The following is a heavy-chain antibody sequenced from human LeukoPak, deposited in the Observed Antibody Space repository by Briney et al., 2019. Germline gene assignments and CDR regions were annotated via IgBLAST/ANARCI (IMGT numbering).Heavy chain of an antibody. D-gene: IGHD6-6*01. CDR3: ARDEGGKQLVPFDY. J-gene: IGHJ4*02. CDR2: INPNSGGT. Sequence: ASVKVSCKASGYTFTGYYMHWVRQAPGQGLEWMGWINPNSGGTNYAQKFQGRVTMTRDTSISTAYMELSRLRSDDTAVYYCARDEGGKQLVPFDYWGQGTLVTVSS. CDR1: GYTFTGYY. V-gene: IGHV1-2*02.